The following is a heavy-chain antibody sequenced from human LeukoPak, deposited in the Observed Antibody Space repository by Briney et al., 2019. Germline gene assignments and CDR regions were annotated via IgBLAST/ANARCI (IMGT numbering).Heavy chain of an antibody. Sequence: PGGSLRLSCAASGFTFSSYWMSWVRQAPGKGLEWVANIKQDGSEKYNVDSVKGRFTISRDNAKNSQYLQMNSLRAEDTAVYYCARGYVIAVADPPKNWGQGNLVTVSS. CDR2: IKQDGSEK. J-gene: IGHJ4*02. D-gene: IGHD6-19*01. CDR3: ARGYVIAVADPPKN. CDR1: GFTFSSYW. V-gene: IGHV3-7*01.